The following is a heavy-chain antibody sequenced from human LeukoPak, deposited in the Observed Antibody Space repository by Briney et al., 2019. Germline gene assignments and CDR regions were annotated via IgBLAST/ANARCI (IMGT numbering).Heavy chain of an antibody. J-gene: IGHJ4*02. V-gene: IGHV3-74*01. CDR3: ARVIREQLVSQPFDY. CDR2: ISTGGSST. D-gene: IGHD6-6*01. CDR1: GFTFSSYW. Sequence: GGSLRLSCAASGFTFSSYWMHWVRQAPGKGLVWVSRISTGGSSTTYADSVKGRFTISRDNAKNTLYLQMNSLRAEDTAMYYCARVIREQLVSQPFDYWGQGTLVTVSS.